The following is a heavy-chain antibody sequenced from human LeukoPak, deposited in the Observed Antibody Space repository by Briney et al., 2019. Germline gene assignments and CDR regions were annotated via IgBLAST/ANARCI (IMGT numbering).Heavy chain of an antibody. CDR2: IYPGDSDT. CDR1: GGTFISYA. J-gene: IGHJ4*02. D-gene: IGHD5-24*01. V-gene: IGHV5-51*01. CDR3: ARPSRAGGWLQLGY. Sequence: KVSCKASGGTFISYAISWVRQMPGKGLEWMGIIYPGDSDTRYSPSFQGQVTISADKSISTAYLQWSSLKASDTAMYYCARPSRAGGWLQLGYWGQGTLVTVSS.